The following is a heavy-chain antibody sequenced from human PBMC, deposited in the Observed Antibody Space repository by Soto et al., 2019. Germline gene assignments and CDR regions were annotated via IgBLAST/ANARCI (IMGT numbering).Heavy chain of an antibody. CDR3: AREAYGATGTPRGWFDP. J-gene: IGHJ5*02. CDR2: IIPIFGTA. CDR1: GGTFSSYA. D-gene: IGHD1-1*01. V-gene: IGHV1-69*01. Sequence: QVQLVQSGAEVKKPGSSVKVSCKASGGTFSSYAISWVRQAPGQGLEWMGGIIPIFGTANYAQKFQGRVTITADESTSTAYMELSSLRSEDTAVYYCAREAYGATGTPRGWFDPWGQGTLVTVSS.